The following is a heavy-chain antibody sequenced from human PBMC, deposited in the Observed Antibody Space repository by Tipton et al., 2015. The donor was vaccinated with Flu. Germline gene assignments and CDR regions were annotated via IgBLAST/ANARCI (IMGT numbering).Heavy chain of an antibody. CDR3: ARGGRTTVTPDY. D-gene: IGHD4-11*01. Sequence: TLSLTRAVYGGSFSGYYWSWIRQPPGKGLEWIGEINHSGSTNYNPSLKSRVTISVDTSKNQFSLKLSSVTAADTAVYYCARGGRTTVTPDYWGQGTRVTVSS. CDR1: GGSFSGYY. J-gene: IGHJ4*02. V-gene: IGHV4-34*01. CDR2: INHSGST.